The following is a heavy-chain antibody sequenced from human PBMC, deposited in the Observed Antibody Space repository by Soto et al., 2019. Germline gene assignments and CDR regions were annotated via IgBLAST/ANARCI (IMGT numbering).Heavy chain of an antibody. D-gene: IGHD3-22*01. J-gene: IGHJ4*02. Sequence: SVKVSCKASGGTFSSYAISWVRQAPEQGLEWMGGIIPIFGTANYAQKFQGRVTITADESTSTAYMELSSLRSEDTAVYYCASDSYYYDSSGYRNFDYWGQGTLVTVSS. V-gene: IGHV1-69*13. CDR1: GGTFSSYA. CDR2: IIPIFGTA. CDR3: ASDSYYYDSSGYRNFDY.